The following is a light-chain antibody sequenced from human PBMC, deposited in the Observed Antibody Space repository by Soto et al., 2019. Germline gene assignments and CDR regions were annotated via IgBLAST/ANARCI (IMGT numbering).Light chain of an antibody. CDR1: SGYSNYK. J-gene: IGLJ3*02. Sequence: QSVLTQPPSASASLGASVTLTCTRSSGYSNYKVDWYQQRPGKGPRFVMRVGTGGIVGSKGDGIPDRFSVLGSGLNRYLTIQNIQEEEESDYPCWADHGSGSNFVWVFGGGTKVTVL. CDR3: WADHGSGSNFVWV. V-gene: IGLV9-49*01. CDR2: VGTGGIVG.